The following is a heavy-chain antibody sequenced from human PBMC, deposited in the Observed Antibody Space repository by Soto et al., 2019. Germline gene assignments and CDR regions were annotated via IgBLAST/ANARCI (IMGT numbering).Heavy chain of an antibody. CDR3: ARGHYDFWSGYYTPGGNWFDP. V-gene: IGHV4-59*01. J-gene: IGHJ5*02. CDR2: IYYSGST. Sequence: SETLSLTCTVSGGSISSYYWSWIRQPPGKGLEWIGYIYYSGSTNYNPSLKSRVTISVDTSKNQFSLKLSSVTAADTAVYYCARGHYDFWSGYYTPGGNWFDPWGQGTLVTVSP. CDR1: GGSISSYY. D-gene: IGHD3-3*01.